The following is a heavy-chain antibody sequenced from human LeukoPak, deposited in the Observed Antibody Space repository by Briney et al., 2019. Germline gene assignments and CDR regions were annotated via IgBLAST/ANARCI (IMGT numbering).Heavy chain of an antibody. V-gene: IGHV3-48*03. CDR3: AREGGVVVVAATTSRAFDI. D-gene: IGHD2-15*01. CDR2: ISSSGSTI. Sequence: GGSLRLSCAASGFTFSSYEMNWVRQAPGKGLEWVSYISSSGSTIYYADSVKGRFTISRGNAKNSLYLQMNSLRAEDTAVYYCAREGGVVVVAATTSRAFDIWGQGTMVTVSS. J-gene: IGHJ3*02. CDR1: GFTFSSYE.